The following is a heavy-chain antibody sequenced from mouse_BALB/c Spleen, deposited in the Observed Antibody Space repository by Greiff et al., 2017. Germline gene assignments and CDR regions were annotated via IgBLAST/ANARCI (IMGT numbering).Heavy chain of an antibody. V-gene: IGHV1-9*01. Sequence: VQLQQSGAELMKPGASVKISCKATGYTFSSYWIEWVKQRPGHGLEWIGEILPGSGSTNYNEKFKGKATFTADTSSNTAYMQLSSLTSEDSAVYYCARKFPPYYAMDYWGQGTSVTVSS. CDR2: ILPGSGST. CDR1: GYTFSSYW. J-gene: IGHJ4*01. CDR3: ARKFPPYYAMDY.